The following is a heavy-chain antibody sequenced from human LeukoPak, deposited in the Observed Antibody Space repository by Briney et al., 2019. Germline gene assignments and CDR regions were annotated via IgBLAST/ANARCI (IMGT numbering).Heavy chain of an antibody. J-gene: IGHJ6*03. V-gene: IGHV3-21*01. CDR2: ISSGSGSI. D-gene: IGHD3-10*01. CDR1: GFTFSSYS. Sequence: GGSLRLSCAASGFTFSSYSMNWVRQAPGKGLEWVSSISSGSGSIYYADSVKGRFTISRDDAKNSLYLQMNSLRAEDTAVYYCARERRITMVRGYYYYYYYMDVWGKGTTVTVPS. CDR3: ARERRITMVRGYYYYYYYMDV.